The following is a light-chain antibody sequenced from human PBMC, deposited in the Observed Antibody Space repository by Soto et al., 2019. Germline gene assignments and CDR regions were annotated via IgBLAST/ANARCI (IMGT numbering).Light chain of an antibody. J-gene: IGLJ1*01. CDR1: NSNIGAGYD. V-gene: IGLV1-40*01. CDR2: TNN. Sequence: QSVLTQPPSVSGAPGQRVTISCTGSNSNIGAGYDVHWYQQLPRTAPKLLIYTNNNRPSGVPDRFSGSKSGTSASLAITGLQAEDEADYYCQSYDSSLSRYVFGTGTQLTVL. CDR3: QSYDSSLSRYV.